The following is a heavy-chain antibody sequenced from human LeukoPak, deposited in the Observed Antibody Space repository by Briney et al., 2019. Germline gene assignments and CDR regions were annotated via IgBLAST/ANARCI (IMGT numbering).Heavy chain of an antibody. Sequence: PSETLSLTCTVSGGSISSRSYYWGWIRQPPGKGLEWIGKISDSGSTYYSPSLRSRVTISIDMSKNQFSLKLSSVTATDTAVYYCARERAPPASGWYVLGYWGQGTLVTVSS. D-gene: IGHD6-19*01. CDR1: GGSISSRSYY. CDR2: ISDSGST. CDR3: ARERAPPASGWYVLGY. V-gene: IGHV4-39*02. J-gene: IGHJ4*02.